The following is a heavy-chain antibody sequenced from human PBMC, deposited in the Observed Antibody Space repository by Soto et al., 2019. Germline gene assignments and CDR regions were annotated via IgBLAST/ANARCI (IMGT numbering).Heavy chain of an antibody. CDR2: IYYSGST. CDR3: ARRSYSSSWPSWFDP. V-gene: IGHV4-59*01. Sequence: QVQLQESGPGLVKPSETLSLTCTVSGGSISSYYWSWIRQPPGKGLEWIGYIYYSGSTNYNPSLKSRVTISVDTSKNQFSLKLSSVTAADTAVYYCARRSYSSSWPSWFDPWGHGTLVTVSS. J-gene: IGHJ5*02. CDR1: GGSISSYY. D-gene: IGHD6-13*01.